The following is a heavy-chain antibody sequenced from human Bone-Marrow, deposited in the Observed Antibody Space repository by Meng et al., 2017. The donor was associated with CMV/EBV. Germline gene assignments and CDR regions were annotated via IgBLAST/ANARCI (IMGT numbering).Heavy chain of an antibody. CDR1: GSTLSSYS. CDR2: ISSSSSYI. V-gene: IGHV3-21*01. J-gene: IGHJ4*02. Sequence: VQRVDAVGVLVQPGCYLRLSCAASGSTLSSYSMNWVRQAPGKGLEWVSSISSSSSYIYYADSVKGRFTISRDNAKNSLYLQMNSLRAEDTAVYYCARDSSGLFDYWGQGTLVTVSS. CDR3: ARDSSGLFDY. D-gene: IGHD3-22*01.